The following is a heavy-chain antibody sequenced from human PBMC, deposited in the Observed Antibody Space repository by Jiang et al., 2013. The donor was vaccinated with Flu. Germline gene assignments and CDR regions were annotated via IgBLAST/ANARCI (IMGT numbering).Heavy chain of an antibody. Sequence: PGLVKPSETLSLTCTVSGDSISGNSHYWGWIRQPPGKGLEWIGSIYYTGNTYYNPPLKSRVTISLDTSKNQFSLRLNSVTAADAAVYYCARRLYGDFSTWFDPWGQGTLVTVSS. CDR2: IYYTGNT. CDR3: ARRLYGDFSTWFDP. CDR1: GDSISGNSHY. D-gene: IGHD4-17*01. V-gene: IGHV4-39*07. J-gene: IGHJ5*02.